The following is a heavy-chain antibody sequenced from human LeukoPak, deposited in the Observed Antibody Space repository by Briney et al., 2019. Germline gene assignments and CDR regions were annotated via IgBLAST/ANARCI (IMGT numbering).Heavy chain of an antibody. CDR1: GDPIGSYY. CDR3: ARTPRYFFDDSDSFYFDY. CDR2: VYYFGST. V-gene: IGHV4-59*01. Sequence: PSETLSLTCTVSGDPIGSYYWNWIRQSPGEGIEWLGYVYYFGSTMYNPSHKSRVNISVNRSTNHFSLSVSYVTVADTAVYFCARTPRYFFDDSDSFYFDYWGQGALVTVSS. D-gene: IGHD3-22*01. J-gene: IGHJ4*02.